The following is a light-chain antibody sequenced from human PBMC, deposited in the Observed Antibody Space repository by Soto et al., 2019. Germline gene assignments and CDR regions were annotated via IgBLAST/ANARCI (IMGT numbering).Light chain of an antibody. Sequence: EVEMTQSPATLSVSPGERATLSCRASRGIGSTLAWYQQKPGQTPRLLIYDTSTMATGVPARFIGSASGTEFTLTITRLQSEDFATYYCQQYVTWPLAFGGGTRVEIK. CDR1: RGIGST. J-gene: IGKJ4*01. CDR2: DTS. V-gene: IGKV3-15*01. CDR3: QQYVTWPLA.